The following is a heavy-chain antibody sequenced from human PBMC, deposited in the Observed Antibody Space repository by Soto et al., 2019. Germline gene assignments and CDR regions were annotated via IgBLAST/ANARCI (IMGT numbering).Heavy chain of an antibody. V-gene: IGHV4-39*01. J-gene: IGHJ4*02. CDR3: ARGRTYYYDSSGYPPHFDY. CDR1: GGSISSSSYY. CDR2: IYYSGST. Sequence: SETLSLTCTVSGGSISSSSYYWGWIRHPPGKGLEWIGSIYYSGSTYYNPSLKSRVTISVDTSKNQFSLKLSSVTAADTAVYYCARGRTYYYDSSGYPPHFDYWGQGTLVTVSS. D-gene: IGHD3-22*01.